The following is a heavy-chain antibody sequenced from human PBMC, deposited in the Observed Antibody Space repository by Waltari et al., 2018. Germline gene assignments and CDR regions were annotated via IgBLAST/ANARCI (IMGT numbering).Heavy chain of an antibody. CDR3: ARDFRAPHGYFDY. CDR1: GFPFRHYA. CDR2: IWYDGSNK. D-gene: IGHD3-10*01. V-gene: IGHV3-33*01. Sequence: QLHLVQSGGGEVQPGTSLRLYCATSGFPFRHYAMHRVRQAPGKGLDWVAGIWYDGSNKNNADSVKGRFSISRDNSKNTLYLQVNSLRAEDTGVYYCARDFRAPHGYFDYWGQGSLVTVSS. J-gene: IGHJ4*02.